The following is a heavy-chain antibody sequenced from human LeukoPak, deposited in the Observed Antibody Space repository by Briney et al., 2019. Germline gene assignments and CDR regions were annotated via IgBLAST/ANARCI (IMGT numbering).Heavy chain of an antibody. D-gene: IGHD3-16*01. V-gene: IGHV3-30*03. CDR1: GFTFSSYG. Sequence: GGSLRLSCAASGFTFSSYGMHWVRQAPGKGLEWVAVISYDGSNKYYADSVKGRFTISRDNSKNTLYLQMNSLRAEDTAVYYCARDPGGLDYYYYMDVWGKGTTVTVSS. CDR2: ISYDGSNK. CDR3: ARDPGGLDYYYYMDV. J-gene: IGHJ6*03.